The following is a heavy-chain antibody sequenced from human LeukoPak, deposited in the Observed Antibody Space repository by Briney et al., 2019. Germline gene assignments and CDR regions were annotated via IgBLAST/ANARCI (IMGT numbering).Heavy chain of an antibody. CDR2: ISYDGSIQ. Sequence: AGSLRLSCVVSGFTFSSYAIHWVRQAPGKGLEWVTVISYDGSIQYYADSVKGRFTISRDNSKNTLYLQMNSLRAEDTAVYYCASVMVRGVLDVWGQGTTVTVSS. J-gene: IGHJ6*02. D-gene: IGHD3-10*01. CDR1: GFTFSSYA. V-gene: IGHV3-30*04. CDR3: ASVMVRGVLDV.